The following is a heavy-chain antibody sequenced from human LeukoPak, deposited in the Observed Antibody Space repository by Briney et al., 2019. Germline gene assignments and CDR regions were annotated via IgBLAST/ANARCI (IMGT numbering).Heavy chain of an antibody. Sequence: GASVKVSCKASGYTFTSYYMHWVRQAPGQGLEWMGIINPSGGSTSYAQKFQGTVTMTTDASTSTAYMELRSLRSDDTAVYYCARAGSNSNYPSEIRFDPWGQGTLVTVSS. D-gene: IGHD4-11*01. CDR3: ARAGSNSNYPSEIRFDP. J-gene: IGHJ5*02. V-gene: IGHV1-46*01. CDR1: GYTFTSYY. CDR2: INPSGGST.